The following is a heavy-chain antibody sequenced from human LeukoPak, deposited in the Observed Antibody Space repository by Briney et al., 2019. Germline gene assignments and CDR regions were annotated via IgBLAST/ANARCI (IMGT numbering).Heavy chain of an antibody. CDR2: INHSGST. J-gene: IGHJ6*04. CDR1: GGSFSGYY. V-gene: IGHV4-34*01. Sequence: SETLSLTCAVYGGSFSGYYWSWIRQPPGKGLEWIGEINHSGSTNYNPSLKGRVTISVDTSKNQFSLKLSSVTAADTAVYYCARGQIDYSSLNLKDHYYYYYGMDVWGKGTTVTVSS. CDR3: ARGQIDYSSLNLKDHYYYYYGMDV. D-gene: IGHD3-16*01.